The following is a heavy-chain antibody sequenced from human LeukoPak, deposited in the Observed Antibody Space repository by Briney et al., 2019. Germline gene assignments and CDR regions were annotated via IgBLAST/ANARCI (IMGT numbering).Heavy chain of an antibody. J-gene: IGHJ6*04. CDR2: ISSSSSYI. V-gene: IGHV3-21*01. CDR1: GFTFSSYS. Sequence: KPGGSLRLSCAASGFTFSSYSMNWVRQAPGKGLEWVSSISSSSSYIYYADSVKGRFTISRDNAKNSLYLQMNSLRAEDTAVYYCARFLVDTVMLWPADVWGKGTTVTVSS. D-gene: IGHD5-18*01. CDR3: ARFLVDTVMLWPADV.